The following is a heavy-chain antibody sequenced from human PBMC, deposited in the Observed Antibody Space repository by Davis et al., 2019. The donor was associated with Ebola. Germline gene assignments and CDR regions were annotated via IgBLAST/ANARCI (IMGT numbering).Heavy chain of an antibody. CDR2: ISSSGSTI. J-gene: IGHJ6*04. CDR3: AKSGLSFGVVKYHYGMDV. Sequence: GESLKISCAASGFTFGDYYMSWIRQAPGKGLEWVSYISSSGSTIYYADSVKGRFTISRDNAKNSLYLQMNSLRAEDTAVYYCAKSGLSFGVVKYHYGMDVWGKGTTVTVSS. V-gene: IGHV3-11*01. CDR1: GFTFGDYY. D-gene: IGHD3-3*01.